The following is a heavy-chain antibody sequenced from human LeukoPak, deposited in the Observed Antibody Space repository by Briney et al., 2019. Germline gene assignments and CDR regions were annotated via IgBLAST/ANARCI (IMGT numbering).Heavy chain of an antibody. CDR3: ASFTLTGTRMDY. Sequence: KPSETLSLTCAVSGGSISSGGYSWSWIRQPPGKGLEWIGYIYHSGSTYYNPSLKSRVTISVDRSKNQFSLKLSSVTAADTAVYYCASFTLTGTRMDYWGQGTLVTVSS. CDR2: IYHSGST. D-gene: IGHD1-7*01. CDR1: GGSISSGGYS. J-gene: IGHJ4*02. V-gene: IGHV4-30-2*01.